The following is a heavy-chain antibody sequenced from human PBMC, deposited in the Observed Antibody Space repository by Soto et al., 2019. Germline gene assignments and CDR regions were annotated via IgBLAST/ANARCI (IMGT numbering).Heavy chain of an antibody. J-gene: IGHJ5*02. CDR2: INAGNGNT. D-gene: IGHD3-22*01. CDR1: GYTFTNYA. CDR3: ARDQGYYNRAAYYFP. Sequence: ASVKVSCKASGYTFTNYALHWVRQAPGQRLEWMGWINAGNGNTEYSQNFQARVTITRDTSASTAYMELSSLTSEDTAVYYCARDQGYYNRAAYYFPWGQGTLVTVSS. V-gene: IGHV1-3*01.